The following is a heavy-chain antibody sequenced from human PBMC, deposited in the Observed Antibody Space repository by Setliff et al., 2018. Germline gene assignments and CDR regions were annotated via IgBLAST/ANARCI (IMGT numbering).Heavy chain of an antibody. Sequence: SGGSLRLSCAASGFTFSSFAMTWVRQAPGRGLQWVSVINDSAGSTYYADSVKGRFTISRDNSKNTLYLQMNSLRAEDTAFYYCAKDLTQHNYWGQGTLVTVSS. CDR1: GFTFSSFA. CDR2: INDSAGST. CDR3: AKDLTQHNY. J-gene: IGHJ4*02. D-gene: IGHD2-21*01. V-gene: IGHV3-23*01.